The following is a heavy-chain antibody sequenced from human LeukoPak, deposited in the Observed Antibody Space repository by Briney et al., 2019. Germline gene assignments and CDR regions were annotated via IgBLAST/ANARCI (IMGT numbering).Heavy chain of an antibody. CDR1: GFTFSSYS. V-gene: IGHV3-7*01. D-gene: IGHD2-15*01. Sequence: GGSLRLSCAASGFTFSSYSMNWVRQAPGKGLEWVANIKEDGSEKYYVDSVKGRFTISRDNAKNSLYLQMNSLRAEDTAVYYCARGAYCSGGSCHCDYWGQGTLVTVSS. CDR2: IKEDGSEK. J-gene: IGHJ4*02. CDR3: ARGAYCSGGSCHCDY.